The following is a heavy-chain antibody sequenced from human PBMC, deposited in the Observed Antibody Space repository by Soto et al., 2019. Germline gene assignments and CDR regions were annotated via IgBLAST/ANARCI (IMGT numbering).Heavy chain of an antibody. D-gene: IGHD3-10*01. V-gene: IGHV3-21*01. Sequence: ESGGGLVKPGGSLRLSCAASGFTFSSYSMNWVRQAPGKGLEWVSSISSSSSYIYYADSVKGRFTISRDNAKNSLYLQMNSLRAEDTAVYYCARDPNVLLWFGELLGGMDVWGQGTTVTVSS. CDR3: ARDPNVLLWFGELLGGMDV. CDR1: GFTFSSYS. CDR2: ISSSSSYI. J-gene: IGHJ6*02.